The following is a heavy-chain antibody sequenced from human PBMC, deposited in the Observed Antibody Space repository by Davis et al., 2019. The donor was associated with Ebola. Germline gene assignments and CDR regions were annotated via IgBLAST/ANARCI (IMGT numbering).Heavy chain of an antibody. Sequence: AASVKVSCKASGEIGTSYGISWVRQAPGQGLEWMGWISAYNGNTNYAQKLQGRVTMTTDTSTSTAYMELRSLRSDDTAVYYCARDPTYGDYGYYYGMDVWGQGTTLPLSS. CDR3: ARDPTYGDYGYYYGMDV. D-gene: IGHD4-17*01. CDR2: ISAYNGNT. CDR1: GEIGTSYG. V-gene: IGHV1-18*04. J-gene: IGHJ6*02.